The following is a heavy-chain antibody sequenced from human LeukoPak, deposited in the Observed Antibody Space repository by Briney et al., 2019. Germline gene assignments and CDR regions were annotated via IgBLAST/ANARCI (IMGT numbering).Heavy chain of an antibody. V-gene: IGHV3-7*01. D-gene: IGHD2-2*02. CDR2: MKRDGSEV. CDR1: GFTFSTYW. J-gene: IGHJ4*02. Sequence: GGSLRLSCAASGFTFSTYWMTWVRQAPGKGLEWVANMKRDGSEVYYANSVKGHFTISRDNAKTSLYLQMNSLRAEDTAVYYCARYTEYYFDYWGQGTLVTVSS. CDR3: ARYTEYYFDY.